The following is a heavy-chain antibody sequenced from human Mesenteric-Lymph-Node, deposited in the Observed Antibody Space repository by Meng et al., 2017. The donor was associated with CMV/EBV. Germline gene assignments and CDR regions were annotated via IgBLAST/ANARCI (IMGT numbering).Heavy chain of an antibody. V-gene: IGHV1-2*02. CDR2: INPNNGGT. J-gene: IGHJ4*02. CDR1: GYTFTSYG. D-gene: IGHD1-1*01. Sequence: ASVKVSCKASGYTFTSYGISWVRQAPGQGLEWMGWINPNNGGTNYAQKFQGRVTMTRDTSISTAYMELSRLTSDDTAVYYCAREIKLASDYWGQGTLVTVSS. CDR3: AREIKLASDY.